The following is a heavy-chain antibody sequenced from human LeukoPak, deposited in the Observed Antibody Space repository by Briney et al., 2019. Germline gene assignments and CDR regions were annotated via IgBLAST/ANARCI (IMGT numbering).Heavy chain of an antibody. D-gene: IGHD2-15*01. CDR1: GFTFSSYW. CDR3: RTWKQGYCSGYSCYNAFHI. CDR2: MNHDGSEK. J-gene: IGHJ3*02. Sequence: GGSLRLSCAASGFTFSSYWMHWVRQTPGKGLEWVASMNHDGSEKYHVDSVKGRFTISRDNAKKSLYLQMNSLRAEDTAVYYCRTWKQGYCSGYSCYNAFHIWGQGTMVTVSS. V-gene: IGHV3-7*01.